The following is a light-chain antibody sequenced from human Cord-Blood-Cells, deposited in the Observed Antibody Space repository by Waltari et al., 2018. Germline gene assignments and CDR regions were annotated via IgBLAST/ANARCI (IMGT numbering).Light chain of an antibody. CDR2: GAS. V-gene: IGKV3-20*01. J-gene: IGKJ4*01. CDR3: QQSTSSPHT. CDR1: QSVSSSY. Sequence: IVLTQSRGALSLSRGERATLSCRASQSVSSSYLAWYQQKPSQAPRLLIYGASSRPTGIPDRFSGSGSGTDVTLTISVREPEDFAVNYCQQSTSSPHTFGGGTKVEIK.